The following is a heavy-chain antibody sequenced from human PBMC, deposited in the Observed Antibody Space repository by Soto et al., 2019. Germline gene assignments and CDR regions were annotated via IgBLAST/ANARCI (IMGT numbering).Heavy chain of an antibody. CDR3: ARGAMTTVTGVGHWFDP. Sequence: SETLSLTCTVSGGSISSYYWSWIRQPPGKGLEWIGYIYYSGSTNYNPSLKSRVSISVDTSKNQFSLKLSSVTAADTAVYYCARGAMTTVTGVGHWFDPWGQGTLVTVSS. CDR2: IYYSGST. CDR1: GGSISSYY. V-gene: IGHV4-59*01. J-gene: IGHJ5*02. D-gene: IGHD4-4*01.